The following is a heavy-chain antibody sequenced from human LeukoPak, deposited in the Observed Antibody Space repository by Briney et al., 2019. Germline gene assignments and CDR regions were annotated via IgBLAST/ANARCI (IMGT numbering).Heavy chain of an antibody. CDR1: GFTFSSYA. CDR2: ISGSGDST. CDR3: AKPYSSDWYLWGYYFDY. Sequence: GGSLRLSCAASGFTFSSYAMSWVRQAPGKGLEWVSGISGSGDSTYYADSVKGRFTISRDNSKNTLYLQMNSLRAEDTAVYYCAKPYSSDWYLWGYYFDYWGQGTLVTVSS. V-gene: IGHV3-23*01. D-gene: IGHD6-19*01. J-gene: IGHJ4*02.